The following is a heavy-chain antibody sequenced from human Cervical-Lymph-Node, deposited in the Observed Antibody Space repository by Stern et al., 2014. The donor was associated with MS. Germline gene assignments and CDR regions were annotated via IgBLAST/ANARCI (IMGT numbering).Heavy chain of an antibody. Sequence: QEQLVQSGAEVKKPGASVKVSCKASGYTFTSYGISWVRQAPGQGLEWMGWISAYNGNTSYAQKLQGRVTMTTDTSTSTAYMELRSLRSDDTAVYYCARDSGYSSSWYPWYFDYWGQGTLVTVSS. V-gene: IGHV1-18*01. CDR3: ARDSGYSSSWYPWYFDY. CDR2: ISAYNGNT. D-gene: IGHD6-13*01. J-gene: IGHJ4*02. CDR1: GYTFTSYG.